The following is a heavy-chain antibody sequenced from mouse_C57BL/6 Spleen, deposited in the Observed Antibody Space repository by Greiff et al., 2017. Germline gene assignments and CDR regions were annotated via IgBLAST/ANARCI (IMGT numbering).Heavy chain of an antibody. CDR3: ARHDYDEGAMDY. Sequence: QVQLQQPGAELVKPGASVKMSCKASGYTFTSYWITWVKQRPGQGLEWIGDIYPGSGSTNYNEKFKSKATLTVDTSSSTAYMQLSSLTSEDSAVYYCARHDYDEGAMDYWDQGTSVTVSS. V-gene: IGHV1-55*01. J-gene: IGHJ4*01. CDR1: GYTFTSYW. CDR2: IYPGSGST. D-gene: IGHD2-4*01.